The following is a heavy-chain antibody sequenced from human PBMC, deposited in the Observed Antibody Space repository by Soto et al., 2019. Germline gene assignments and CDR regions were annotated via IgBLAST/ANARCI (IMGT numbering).Heavy chain of an antibody. CDR1: GFTFSNHA. Sequence: EVQLLESGGALVQPGGSLRLSCAASGFTFSNHAMNWVRQAPGKGLEWVSTISDSGSTYYADSVKGRFTISRDNSENSLYLQMSSLRGENTPIYYFARDPARNYCTSTSCLYFFHHWGHGTLVIVSS. J-gene: IGHJ4*01. V-gene: IGHV3-23*01. CDR2: ISDSGST. CDR3: ARDPARNYCTSTSCLYFFHH. D-gene: IGHD2-2*01.